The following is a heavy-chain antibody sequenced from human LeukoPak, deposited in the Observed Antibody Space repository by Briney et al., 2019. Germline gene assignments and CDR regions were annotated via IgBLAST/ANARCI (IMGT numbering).Heavy chain of an antibody. D-gene: IGHD3-3*01. V-gene: IGHV1-8*01. CDR3: ARKATLYYDFWSGYPYYYYGMDV. CDR1: GYTFTSYD. CDR2: MNPNSGNT. Sequence: ASVKVSCKASGYTFTSYDINWVRQATGQGLEWMGWMNPNSGNTGYAQKFQGRVTMTRNTSISTAYMELSSLRSEDTAVYYCARKATLYYDFWSGYPYYYYGMDVWGQGTTVTVSS. J-gene: IGHJ6*02.